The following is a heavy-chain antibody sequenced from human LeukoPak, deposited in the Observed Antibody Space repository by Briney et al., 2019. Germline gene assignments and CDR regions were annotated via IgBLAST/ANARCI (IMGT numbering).Heavy chain of an antibody. J-gene: IGHJ4*02. CDR3: AKTWIVVVLAAMPS. Sequence: GGSLRLSCAASGFTFSSYGMHWVRQAPGKGLEWVAFIRYDGSNKYYADSVKGRFTISRDNSKNTLYLQMNSLRAEDTAVYYCAKTWIVVVLAAMPSWGQGTLVTVSS. CDR2: IRYDGSNK. CDR1: GFTFSSYG. V-gene: IGHV3-30*02. D-gene: IGHD2-2*01.